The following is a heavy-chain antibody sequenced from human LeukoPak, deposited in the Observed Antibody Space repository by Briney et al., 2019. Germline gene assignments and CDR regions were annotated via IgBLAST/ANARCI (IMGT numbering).Heavy chain of an antibody. D-gene: IGHD2-2*02. CDR2: VNHSGTT. Sequence: SETLSLTCTVSGGSVSSSSSYWAWTRQPPGRGLEWIGEVNHSGTTNYNPSLKTPVTISVDTSKNQFSLKLSSVTAADTAVYYCARGRRSRAFDCSSTSCYTLNNIYYYYYYYMDVWGKGTTVTVSS. CDR1: GGSVSSSSSY. CDR3: ARGRRSRAFDCSSTSCYTLNNIYYYYYYYMDV. J-gene: IGHJ6*03. V-gene: IGHV4-39*07.